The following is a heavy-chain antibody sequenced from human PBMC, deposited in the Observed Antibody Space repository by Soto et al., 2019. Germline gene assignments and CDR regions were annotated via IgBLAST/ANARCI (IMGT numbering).Heavy chain of an antibody. V-gene: IGHV3-15*07. CDR3: AADLPNWGAYAFDY. CDR1: GFTFTNAW. D-gene: IGHD7-27*01. Sequence: EVQLVESGGGLVEPGGSLRLSCAASGFTFTNAWLNWVRQAPGKGLEWVGRIKSKNDGGTTDYAAPVKDRFTISRDDSENTVYLQMNSLKTEDTAVYYCAADLPNWGAYAFDYWGQGTLVTVSS. J-gene: IGHJ4*02. CDR2: IKSKNDGGTT.